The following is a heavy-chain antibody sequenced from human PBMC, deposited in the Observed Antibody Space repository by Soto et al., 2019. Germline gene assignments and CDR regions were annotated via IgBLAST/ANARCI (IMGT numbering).Heavy chain of an antibody. CDR1: GFTFSSYA. D-gene: IGHD5-18*01. J-gene: IGHJ6*02. CDR2: ISYDGSNK. CDR3: ARPQLIQRWFPYYYYYYGMDV. V-gene: IGHV3-30-3*01. Sequence: QVQLVESGGGVVQPGRSLRLSCAASGFTFSSYAMHWVRQAPGKGLEWVAVISYDGSNKYYADSVKGRFTISRDNSKNTLYLQMNSLRAEDTAVYYCARPQLIQRWFPYYYYYYGMDVWGQGTTVTVSS.